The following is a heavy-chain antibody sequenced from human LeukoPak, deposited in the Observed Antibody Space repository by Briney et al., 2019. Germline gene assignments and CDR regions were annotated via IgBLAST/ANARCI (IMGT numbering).Heavy chain of an antibody. V-gene: IGHV4-59*13. CDR1: GGSISSYY. D-gene: IGHD5-18*01. CDR3: ARDARGYSYIDY. CDR2: IYYSGST. Sequence: SETLSLTCTVSGGSISSYYWSWLRQPPGKGLEWIAYIYYSGSTNYNPSLKSRVTISVDTSKNQFSLKLSSVTAADTAVYYCARDARGYSYIDYWGQGTLVTVSS. J-gene: IGHJ4*02.